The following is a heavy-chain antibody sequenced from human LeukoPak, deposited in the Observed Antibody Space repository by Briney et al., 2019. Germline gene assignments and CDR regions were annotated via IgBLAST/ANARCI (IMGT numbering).Heavy chain of an antibody. V-gene: IGHV4-34*01. D-gene: IGHD1/OR15-1a*01. CDR1: GGSFSGYY. CDR3: ARDRHWTNDWVFDY. J-gene: IGHJ4*02. CDR2: INHSGST. Sequence: SETLSLTCAVYGGSFSGYYWSWIRQPPGKGLEWIGEINHSGSTNYNPSLKSRVTISVDTSKNQFSLNLSSVTAADTAVYYCARDRHWTNDWVFDYWGQGTLVTVSS.